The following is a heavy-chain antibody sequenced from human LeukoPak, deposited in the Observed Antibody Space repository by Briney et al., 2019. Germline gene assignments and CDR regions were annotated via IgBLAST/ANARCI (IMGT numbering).Heavy chain of an antibody. D-gene: IGHD3-22*01. CDR3: ARDKSLRYYYDSSGYGVDAFDI. J-gene: IGHJ3*02. CDR2: INHSGST. V-gene: IGHV4-34*01. CDR1: GGSFSGYY. Sequence: SETLSLTCAVYGGSFSGYYWSWIRQPPGKGLEWIGEINHSGSTNYNPSLKSRVTISVDTSKNQFSLKLSSVTAADTAVYYCARDKSLRYYYDSSGYGVDAFDIWGQGTMVTVSS.